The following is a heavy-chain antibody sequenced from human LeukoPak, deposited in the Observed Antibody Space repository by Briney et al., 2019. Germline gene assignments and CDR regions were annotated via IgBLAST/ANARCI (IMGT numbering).Heavy chain of an antibody. D-gene: IGHD2-15*01. CDR3: SRVEAGTREYRFDS. CDR2: IYYAGNT. J-gene: IGHJ5*01. V-gene: IGHV4-59*01. CDR1: GGSISSYY. Sequence: SETLSLTCTVSGGSISSYYWSWIRQPPAKGLEWIGYIYYAGNTYYNPSLHSRLTISLHTSNKQFSLDLTLVSAADTAVYYCSRVEAGTREYRFDSWGQGTLVTASS.